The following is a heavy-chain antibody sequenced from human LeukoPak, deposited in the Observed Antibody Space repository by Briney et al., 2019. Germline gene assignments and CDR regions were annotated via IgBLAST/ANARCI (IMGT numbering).Heavy chain of an antibody. CDR3: AKSNFWSGYYLFDY. Sequence: GGSLRLSCAASGFTFSSYGMHWVRQAPGKGLEWVAVIWYDGSNKYYADSVKGRFTISRDNSKNTLYLQMSSLRAEDTAVYYCAKSNFWSGYYLFDYWGQGTLVTVSS. V-gene: IGHV3-33*06. CDR2: IWYDGSNK. CDR1: GFTFSSYG. D-gene: IGHD3-3*01. J-gene: IGHJ4*02.